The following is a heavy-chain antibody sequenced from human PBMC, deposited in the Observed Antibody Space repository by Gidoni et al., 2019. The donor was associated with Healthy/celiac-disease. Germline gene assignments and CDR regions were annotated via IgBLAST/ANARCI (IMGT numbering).Heavy chain of an antibody. CDR3: ARVGGSYRSFDY. CDR1: GGSISSYS. D-gene: IGHD1-26*01. J-gene: IGHJ4*02. Sequence: QVQLQESGPGLVKPSETLSLTCTVSGGSISSYSWSWIRQPPGKGLEWIGYIYYSGSTNYNPSLKSRVTISVDTSKNQFSLKLSSVTAADTAVYYCARVGGSYRSFDYWGQGTLVTVSS. V-gene: IGHV4-59*01. CDR2: IYYSGST.